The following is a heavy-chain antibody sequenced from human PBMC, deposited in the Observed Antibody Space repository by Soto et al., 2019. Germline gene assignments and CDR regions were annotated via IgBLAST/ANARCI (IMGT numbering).Heavy chain of an antibody. CDR1: GGTFSTYS. D-gene: IGHD2-21*01. Sequence: QVQLVQSGAEVKKPGSSVKVSCKDSGGTFSTYSMFRVRQAPGQGLEWMGRIIPMLGVRNYAQRFQDRVTITVDKSTATVHMELSSLRSEDTALYYCTIGSWSGEVFDIWGQGTMVTVSS. J-gene: IGHJ3*02. V-gene: IGHV1-69*02. CDR2: IIPMLGVR. CDR3: TIGSWSGEVFDI.